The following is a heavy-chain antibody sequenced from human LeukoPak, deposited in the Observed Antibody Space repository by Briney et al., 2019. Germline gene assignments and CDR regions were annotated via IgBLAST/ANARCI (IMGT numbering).Heavy chain of an antibody. CDR3: AREFYSPFDY. V-gene: IGHV3-48*01. Sequence: PGGSLRLSCAASGFTFSSHWMSWVRQAPGKGLEWVSYISSSSSTIYYADSVKGRFTISRDNAKNSLYLQMNSLRAEDTAVYYCAREFYSPFDYWGQGTLVTVSS. CDR1: GFTFSSHW. CDR2: ISSSSSTI. D-gene: IGHD5-18*01. J-gene: IGHJ4*02.